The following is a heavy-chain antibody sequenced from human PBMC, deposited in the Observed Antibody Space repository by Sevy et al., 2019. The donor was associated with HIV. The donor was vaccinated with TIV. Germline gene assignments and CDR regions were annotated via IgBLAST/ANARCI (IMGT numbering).Heavy chain of an antibody. V-gene: IGHV3-30*04. CDR1: GFTFSSYA. D-gene: IGHD6-13*01. CDR3: ARDKSLLGGAAGTLDY. Sequence: GGSLRLSCVASGFTFSSYAMHWVRQAPGKGLEWVAVISYDGSNKYYADSVKGRFTISRDNSKNTLYLQMNSLRAEDTAVYYCARDKSLLGGAAGTLDYWGQGTLVTVSS. CDR2: ISYDGSNK. J-gene: IGHJ4*02.